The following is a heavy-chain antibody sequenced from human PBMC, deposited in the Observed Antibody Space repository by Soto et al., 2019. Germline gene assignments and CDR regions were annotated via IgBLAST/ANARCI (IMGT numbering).Heavy chain of an antibody. V-gene: IGHV3-23*01. J-gene: IGHJ4*02. CDR2: ISGSGSST. D-gene: IGHD6-6*01. Sequence: GSLRLSCAASWFIFSNYAMSWVRQAPGKGLEWVSFISGSGSSTYYADSVKGRFTISRGNSKNTLYLQMNSLRAEDAAVYYCVREASSSGLHLDHWGRGTMVTVSS. CDR1: WFIFSNYA. CDR3: VREASSSGLHLDH.